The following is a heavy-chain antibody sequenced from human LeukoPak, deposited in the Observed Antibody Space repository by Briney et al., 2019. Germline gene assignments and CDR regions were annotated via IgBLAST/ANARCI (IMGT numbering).Heavy chain of an antibody. D-gene: IGHD2-15*01. V-gene: IGHV4-38-2*02. CDR2: IYHSGST. J-gene: IGHJ4*02. CDR1: GYSISSGYY. CDR3: ARDGVVVAVHFDY. Sequence: SETLSLTCTVSGYSISSGYYWGWIRQPPRKGLEWIGSIYHSGSTYYNSSLKSRVTISLDTSKNQFSLKVTSVTAADTAIYYCARDGVVVAVHFDYWGQGTLVTVSS.